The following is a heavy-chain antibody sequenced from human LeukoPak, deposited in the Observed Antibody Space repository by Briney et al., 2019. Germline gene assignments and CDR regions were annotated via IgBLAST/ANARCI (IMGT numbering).Heavy chain of an antibody. J-gene: IGHJ5*02. CDR1: GASIGTYY. CDR3: ARVPVLLWFGELLHAADNWFDP. Sequence: PSETLSLTCTVSGASIGTYYWSWIRQPPGKGLEWIGSIYHSGSTYYNPSLKSRVTISVDTSKNQFSLKLSSVTAADTAVYYCARVPVLLWFGELLHAADNWFDPWGQGTLVTVSS. CDR2: IYHSGST. D-gene: IGHD3-10*01. V-gene: IGHV4-38-2*02.